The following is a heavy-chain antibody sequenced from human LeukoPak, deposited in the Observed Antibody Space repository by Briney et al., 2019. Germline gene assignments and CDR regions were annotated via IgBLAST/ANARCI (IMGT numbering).Heavy chain of an antibody. J-gene: IGHJ4*02. D-gene: IGHD6-6*01. CDR3: ARDSRTYSSSSGYDY. V-gene: IGHV3-7*03. CDR2: IKQDGSEK. CDR1: GFTFSSYW. Sequence: GGSLRLSCAASGFTFSSYWMTWVRQAPGKGLEWVANIKQDGSEKYYVDSVKGRFTISRDNSKNTLYLQMNSLRAEDTAVYYCARDSRTYSSSSGYDYWGRGTLVTVSS.